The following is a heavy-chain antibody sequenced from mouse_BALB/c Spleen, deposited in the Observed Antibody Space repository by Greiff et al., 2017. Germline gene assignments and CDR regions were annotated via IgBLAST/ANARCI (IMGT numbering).Heavy chain of an antibody. CDR1: GYSITSDYA. J-gene: IGHJ3*01. Sequence: EVQLQESGPGLVKPSQSLSLTCTVTGYSITSDYAWNWIRQFPGNKLEWMGYISYSGSTSYNPSLKSRISITRDTSKNQFFLQLNSVTTEDTATYYCAIYGSSSWFAYWGQGTLVTVSA. CDR2: ISYSGST. V-gene: IGHV3-2*02. CDR3: AIYGSSSWFAY. D-gene: IGHD1-1*01.